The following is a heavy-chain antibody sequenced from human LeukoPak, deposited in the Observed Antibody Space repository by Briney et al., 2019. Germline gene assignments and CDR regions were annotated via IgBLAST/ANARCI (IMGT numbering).Heavy chain of an antibody. Sequence: GGSLRLSCAASGFTFSSYSMNWVRQAPGKGLEWVSSISSSSSYIYYADSVKGRFTISRDNAKNSLYLQMNSLRAEDTAVYYCARSSSTILSPFDYWGQGTLVTVSS. V-gene: IGHV3-21*01. J-gene: IGHJ4*02. D-gene: IGHD2-2*01. CDR3: ARSSSTILSPFDY. CDR2: ISSSSSYI. CDR1: GFTFSSYS.